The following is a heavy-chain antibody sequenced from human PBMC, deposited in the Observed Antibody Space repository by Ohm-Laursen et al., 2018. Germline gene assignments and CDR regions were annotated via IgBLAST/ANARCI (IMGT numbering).Heavy chain of an antibody. Sequence: SLRLSCTASGFTFIPTGMTWVRQAPGKGLEWVSTISFTSDPYYAESLWGRFTVSRDNTRNSVYLQMNSLRDEDTGVYYCARDGSGWSRDVWGQGTTVIVSS. V-gene: IGHV3-69-1*01. CDR2: ISFTSDP. CDR1: GFTFIPTG. J-gene: IGHJ6*02. CDR3: ARDGSGWSRDV. D-gene: IGHD6-13*01.